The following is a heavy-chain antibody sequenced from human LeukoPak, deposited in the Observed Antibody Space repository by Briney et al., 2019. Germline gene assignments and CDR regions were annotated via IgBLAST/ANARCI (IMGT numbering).Heavy chain of an antibody. Sequence: SETLSLTCTVSGGSISSGSYYWSWIRQPAGKGLEWIGRIYTSGSTNYNPSLKSRVTISVDTSKNQFSLKLSSVTAADTAVYYCARDLGYGDYDMWGQGTLVTVSS. J-gene: IGHJ4*02. CDR3: ARDLGYGDYDM. CDR2: IYTSGST. V-gene: IGHV4-61*02. D-gene: IGHD4-17*01. CDR1: GGSISSGSYY.